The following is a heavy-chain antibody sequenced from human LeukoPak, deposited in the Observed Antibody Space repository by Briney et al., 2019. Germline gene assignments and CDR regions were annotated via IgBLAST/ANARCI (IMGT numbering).Heavy chain of an antibody. CDR3: TKGGYSTSWYWIY. CDR2: IKPDGSEK. J-gene: IGHJ4*02. Sequence: PGGSLRLSCAGSGCTFSDTLMTWVRQAPGKGLEWVATIKPDGSEKDYVDSVRGRFTISRVNAENSLYLQMNSLRAEDTAVYHCTKGGYSTSWYWIYWGQGTLVTVSS. D-gene: IGHD6-13*01. V-gene: IGHV3-7*03. CDR1: GCTFSDTL.